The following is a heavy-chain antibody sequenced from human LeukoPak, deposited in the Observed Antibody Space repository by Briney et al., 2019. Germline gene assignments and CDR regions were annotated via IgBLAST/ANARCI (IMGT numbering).Heavy chain of an antibody. V-gene: IGHV3-48*02. Sequence: ARSLTLSWALYSFFLNIYASNCVSQAPGNWLEWVSYISSSISTISYANSLKDRFTISRDNTKNSLYLQMNSLTDEDTALYYCARARPVADVNWFDPWGQGTLVTVSS. CDR2: ISSSISTI. D-gene: IGHD6-19*01. J-gene: IGHJ5*02. CDR3: ARARPVADVNWFDP. CDR1: SFFLNIYA.